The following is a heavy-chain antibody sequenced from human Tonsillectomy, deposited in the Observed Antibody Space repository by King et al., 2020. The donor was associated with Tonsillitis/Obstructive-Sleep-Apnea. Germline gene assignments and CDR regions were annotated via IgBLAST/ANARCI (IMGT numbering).Heavy chain of an antibody. J-gene: IGHJ1*01. CDR3: ARGYYDSSGYYHGYFQH. V-gene: IGHV1-18*01. Sequence: QLVQSGAEVKKPGASVKVSCKASGYTFTSYDITWVRQAPGQGLEWMGWSRPYDGDTNYAQKFQGRVTMTSDTSTTTAYMELRSLRSDDTAVYLCARGYYDSSGYYHGYFQHWGQGTLVTVSS. D-gene: IGHD3-22*01. CDR2: SRPYDGDT. CDR1: GYTFTSYD.